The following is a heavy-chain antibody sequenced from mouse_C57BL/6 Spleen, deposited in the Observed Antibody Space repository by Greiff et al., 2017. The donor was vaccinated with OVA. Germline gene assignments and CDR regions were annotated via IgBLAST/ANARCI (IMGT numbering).Heavy chain of an antibody. CDR2: ISSGSSTI. J-gene: IGHJ2*01. CDR3: ARTYSYYFDY. V-gene: IGHV5-17*01. D-gene: IGHD2-10*01. CDR1: GFTFSDYG. Sequence: EVMLVESGGGLVKPGGSLKLSCAASGFTFSDYGMHWVRQAPEKGLEWVAYISSGSSTIYYADTVKGRFTISRDNAKNTLFLQMTSQRSEDTAMYYCARTYSYYFDYWGQGTTLTVSS.